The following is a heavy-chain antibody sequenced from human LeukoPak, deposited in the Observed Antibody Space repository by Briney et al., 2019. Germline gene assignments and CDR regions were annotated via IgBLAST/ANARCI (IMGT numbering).Heavy chain of an antibody. D-gene: IGHD3-3*01. V-gene: IGHV3-23*01. CDR1: GFSFSSYA. J-gene: IGHJ6*02. Sequence: GGSLRLSCAASGFSFSSYAVSWVRQTPGKRPEWVSCISGDGRTFYADSVKGRFTISRDNSKNTLYLQMNCLRAEDTAVYYCAKDTGDFRIAVYYYYYYGMDVWGQGTTVTVSS. CDR2: ISGDGRT. CDR3: AKDTGDFRIAVYYYYYYGMDV.